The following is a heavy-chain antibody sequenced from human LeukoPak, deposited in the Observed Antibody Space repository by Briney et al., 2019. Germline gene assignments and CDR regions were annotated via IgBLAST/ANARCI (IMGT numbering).Heavy chain of an antibody. CDR3: VRETDCTGGSCYLSRWLDP. Sequence: GGSLRLSCVASEFTFSKYWMHWVRQARGKGLVSVSRINNDGSRTTYADSVKVRFTISRDNAKNTVYLQMNNLRDEDTAVYYCVRETDCTGGSCYLSRWLDPWGQGTLVTVSS. J-gene: IGHJ5*02. D-gene: IGHD2-15*01. CDR1: EFTFSKYW. V-gene: IGHV3-74*01. CDR2: INNDGSRT.